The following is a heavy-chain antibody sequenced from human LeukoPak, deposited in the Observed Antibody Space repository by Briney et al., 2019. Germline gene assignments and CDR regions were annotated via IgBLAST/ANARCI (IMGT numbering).Heavy chain of an antibody. CDR3: ARVVYSGYDFRGAMDV. V-gene: IGHV4-38-2*02. CDR2: IYYTGST. Sequence: SETLSLTCTVSGYSISSGYYWGWIRQPPGKGLEWIGYIYYTGSTNHNPSLKSRVTISVDTSKNQFSLKLSSVTAADTAVYYCARVVYSGYDFRGAMDVWGKGTTVTVSS. J-gene: IGHJ6*03. CDR1: GYSISSGYY. D-gene: IGHD5-12*01.